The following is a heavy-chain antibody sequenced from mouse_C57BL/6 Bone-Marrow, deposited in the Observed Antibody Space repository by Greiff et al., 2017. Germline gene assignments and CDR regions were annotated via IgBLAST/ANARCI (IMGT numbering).Heavy chain of an antibody. CDR3: ARESMDY. Sequence: EVMLVESGGDLVKPGGSLKLSCAASGFTFSSYGMSWVRQTPDKRLEWVATISSGGSYTYYPASVKGRFTISRDNAKNTLYLQMSSLKSEDTAMYYCARESMDYWGQGTSVTVSS. CDR1: GFTFSSYG. J-gene: IGHJ4*01. CDR2: ISSGGSYT. V-gene: IGHV5-6*02.